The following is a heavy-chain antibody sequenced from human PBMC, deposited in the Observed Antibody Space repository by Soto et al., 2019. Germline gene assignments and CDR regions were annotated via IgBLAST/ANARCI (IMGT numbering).Heavy chain of an antibody. D-gene: IGHD2-15*01. Sequence: QITLKESGPPLVKPTQTLTLTCTFSGFSLSTSGVSVGWIRQPQGKALEWLALIYWDDDKRLSPSQKSRFTITKDTSKNHVVLAMSDMDRVDTATYYCAHRYCSGGRCLTFGHWGQGTLVTVSS. V-gene: IGHV2-5*02. CDR3: AHRYCSGGRCLTFGH. J-gene: IGHJ4*02. CDR2: IYWDDDK. CDR1: GFSLSTSGVS.